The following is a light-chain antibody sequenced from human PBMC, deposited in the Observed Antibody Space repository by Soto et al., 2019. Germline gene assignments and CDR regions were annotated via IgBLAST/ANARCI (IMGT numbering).Light chain of an antibody. CDR2: EDS. CDR3: SSYIDMDNSVT. Sequence: QSVLTQPPSASGSPGQSVTIPCTGSTGATSGHKYVAWYQHHPGEVPKLLIYEDSKRPSGVPDRFSASRAGNTASLTVSGLQSDDEALYYCSSYIDMDNSVTFGGGIKLTVL. CDR1: TGATSGHKY. V-gene: IGLV2-8*01. J-gene: IGLJ2*01.